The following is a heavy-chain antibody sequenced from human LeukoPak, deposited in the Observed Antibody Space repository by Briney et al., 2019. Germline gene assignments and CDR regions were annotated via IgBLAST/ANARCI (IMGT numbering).Heavy chain of an antibody. CDR1: GFTVSSNY. V-gene: IGHV3-53*01. D-gene: IGHD1-26*01. CDR2: FYRGGST. CDR3: AKVASGSYYNWPFDY. J-gene: IGHJ4*02. Sequence: GGSLRLSCAASGFTVSSNYMSWVRQAPGKGLEWVSIFYRGGSTYYADSVKGRFTISRDNSKKTLYLQMNSLRAEDTAVYYCAKVASGSYYNWPFDYWGQGTLVTVSS.